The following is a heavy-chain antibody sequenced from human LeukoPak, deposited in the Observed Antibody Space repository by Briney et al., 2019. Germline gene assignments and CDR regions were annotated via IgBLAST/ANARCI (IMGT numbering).Heavy chain of an antibody. CDR1: GFTFSSYA. V-gene: IGHV3-64D*09. J-gene: IGHJ4*02. CDR2: ISSNGGST. CDR3: VKGYCSSTSCYGDY. D-gene: IGHD2-2*01. Sequence: GGSLRLSCAASGFTFSSYAMTWVRQAPGKGLEYVSAISSNGGSTYYADSVKGRFTISRDNSKNTLYLQMSSLRAEDTAVYYCVKGYCSSTSCYGDYWGQGTLVTVSS.